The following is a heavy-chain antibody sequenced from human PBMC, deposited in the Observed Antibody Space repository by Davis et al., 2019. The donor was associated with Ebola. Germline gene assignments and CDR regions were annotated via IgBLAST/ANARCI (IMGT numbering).Heavy chain of an antibody. D-gene: IGHD3-10*01. CDR2: INSDGSAT. CDR3: VRDRGQPDSFNL. V-gene: IGHV3-74*01. CDR1: QFTFSVYW. J-gene: IGHJ3*01. Sequence: GESLKISCAASQFTFSVYWMYWVRQAPGKGLAWVAHINSDGSATNYADSVKGRFTISRDNAKHTLYLQMHSRRAEDTAVYYCVRDRGQPDSFNLWGQGTMVTVSS.